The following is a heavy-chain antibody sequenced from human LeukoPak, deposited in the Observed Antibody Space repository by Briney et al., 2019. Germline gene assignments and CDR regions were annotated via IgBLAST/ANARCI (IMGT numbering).Heavy chain of an antibody. J-gene: IGHJ4*02. CDR2: IMEDGSEK. CDR1: GFTFSSHW. V-gene: IGHV3-7*01. CDR3: ARDQLRSVAIDY. Sequence: GGSLRLSWAASGFTFSSHWMRCVRPARGKGLEWVGNIMEDGSEKYYVASEKGRFYISRDNAKNSLYLHMNSVRAEDTAVYYCARDQLRSVAIDYWGQGTLVTVSS. D-gene: IGHD2-15*01.